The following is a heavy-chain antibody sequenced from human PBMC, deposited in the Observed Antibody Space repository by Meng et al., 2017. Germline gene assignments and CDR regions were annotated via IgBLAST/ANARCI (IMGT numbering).Heavy chain of an antibody. J-gene: IGHJ6*02. V-gene: IGHV4-38-2*01. CDR1: GYSISSGYY. CDR3: ARGKATTVTTYYYGMDV. D-gene: IGHD4-17*01. CDR2: IYHSGST. Sequence: SETLSLTCAVSGYSISSGYYWGWIRQPPGKGLEWIGSIYHSGSTYYNPSLKSRVTISVDTSKNQFSLKLSSVTAADTAVYYCARGKATTVTTYYYGMDVWGQGTTVTVSS.